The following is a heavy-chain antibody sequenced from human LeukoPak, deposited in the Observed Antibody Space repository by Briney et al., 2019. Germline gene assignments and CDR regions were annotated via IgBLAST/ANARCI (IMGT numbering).Heavy chain of an antibody. CDR1: GFTFRTYW. Sequence: GGSLRLSCAASGFTFRTYWMSWVRQAPGKGLEWVANIKQDGAEKYYLDSVRGRFAISRDNAKNSIYLQMNSLRVEDRGVYYCARVGYYDSVRYYYGMDVWGQGTTVIVSS. D-gene: IGHD3-16*01. J-gene: IGHJ6*02. CDR3: ARVGYYDSVRYYYGMDV. CDR2: IKQDGAEK. V-gene: IGHV3-7*01.